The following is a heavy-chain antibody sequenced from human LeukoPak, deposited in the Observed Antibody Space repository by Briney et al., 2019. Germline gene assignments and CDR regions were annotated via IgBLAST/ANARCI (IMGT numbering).Heavy chain of an antibody. CDR3: ARRYYDILTGYSTWPYYFDY. Sequence: PSETLSLTCAVSGGSISSSNWWSWVRQPPGKGLEWIGEIYHSGSTNYNPSLKSRVTISVDKSKNQFSLKLSSVTAADTAVYYCARRYYDILTGYSTWPYYFDYWSQGTLVTVSS. J-gene: IGHJ4*02. CDR2: IYHSGST. CDR1: GGSISSSNW. D-gene: IGHD3-9*01. V-gene: IGHV4-4*02.